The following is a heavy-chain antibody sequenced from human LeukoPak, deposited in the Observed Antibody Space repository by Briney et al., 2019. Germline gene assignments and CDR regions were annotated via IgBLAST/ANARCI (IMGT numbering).Heavy chain of an antibody. CDR2: ISSSGST. V-gene: IGHV4-61*02. D-gene: IGHD5-18*01. CDR3: ASGRLRYSYGQRETYYFDY. J-gene: IGHJ4*02. CDR1: GDSISSGDYY. Sequence: SETLSLTCTVSGDSISSGDYYWSWIRQPAGKGLEWIGRISSSGSTNYNPSLKSRVTISVDTSKNQFSLKLSSVTAADTAVYYCASGRLRYSYGQRETYYFDYWGQGTLVTVSS.